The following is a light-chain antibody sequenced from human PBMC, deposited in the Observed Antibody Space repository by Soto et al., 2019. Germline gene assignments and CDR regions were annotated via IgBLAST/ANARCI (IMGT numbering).Light chain of an antibody. CDR3: LQVYISPKP. J-gene: IGKJ4*01. V-gene: IGKV1-6*01. CDR1: QGIRND. Sequence: AIQMTQSPSSLSASVGDRVTITCRASQGIRNDLGWYQQKPGKAPKLLIYAASSLQSGVPSRFSGSGSGTDFTLPTSTLHPKVFALFYCLQVYISPKPFGKGPKV. CDR2: AAS.